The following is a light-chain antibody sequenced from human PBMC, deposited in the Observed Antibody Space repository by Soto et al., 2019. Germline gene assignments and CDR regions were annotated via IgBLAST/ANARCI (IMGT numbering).Light chain of an antibody. CDR3: CSYAGSSTYV. V-gene: IGLV2-23*02. CDR1: SSDVGSYNL. J-gene: IGLJ1*01. CDR2: EVS. Sequence: QSVLTQPASVSGSPGQSITISCTGTSSDVGSYNLVSWYQQHPGKAPKLMIYEVSKRPSGVSNRFSGYKSGNTASLTSSGLQAEDEADYYCCSYAGSSTYVFGTGTKLTVL.